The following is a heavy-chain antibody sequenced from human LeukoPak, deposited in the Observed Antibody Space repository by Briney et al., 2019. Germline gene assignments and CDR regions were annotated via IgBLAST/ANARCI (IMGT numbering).Heavy chain of an antibody. J-gene: IGHJ3*02. V-gene: IGHV4-39*01. CDR1: GGSISSYY. CDR3: ASPSAVTDAFDI. CDR2: IYYSGST. Sequence: SETLSLTCTVSGGSISSYYWGWIRQPPGKGLEWIGSIYYSGSTYYNPSLKSRVTISVDTSKNQFSLRLSSVTAADTAVYYCASPSAVTDAFDIWGQGTMVTVSS. D-gene: IGHD4-23*01.